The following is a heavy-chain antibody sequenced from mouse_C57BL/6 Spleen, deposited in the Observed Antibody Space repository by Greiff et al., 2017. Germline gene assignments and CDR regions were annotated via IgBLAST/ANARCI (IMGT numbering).Heavy chain of an antibody. CDR3: APITTVVAHFDY. D-gene: IGHD1-1*01. CDR1: GYTFTSYT. Sequence: QVQLKESGAELARPGASVKMSCKASGYTFTSYTMHWVKQRPGQGLEWIGYINPSSGYTKYNQKFKDKATLTADKSSSTAYMQLISLTSEDSAVYYCAPITTVVAHFDYWGQGTTLTVSS. J-gene: IGHJ2*01. V-gene: IGHV1-4*01. CDR2: INPSSGYT.